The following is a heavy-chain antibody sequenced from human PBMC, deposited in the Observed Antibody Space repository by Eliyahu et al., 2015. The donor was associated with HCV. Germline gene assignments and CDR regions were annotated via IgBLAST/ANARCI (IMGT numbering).Heavy chain of an antibody. CDR2: IWYDGSNK. J-gene: IGHJ6*02. CDR1: GFTFSSYG. D-gene: IGHD3-10*01. V-gene: IGHV3-33*01. CDR3: ARDGSRDYYYGMDV. Sequence: QVQLVESGGGVVQPGRSLRLSCAASGFTFSSYGMHWVRQAPGKGLEWVAVIWYDGSNKYYADSVKGRFTISRDNSKNTLYLQMNSLRAEDTAVYYCARDGSRDYYYGMDVWGQGTTVTVSS.